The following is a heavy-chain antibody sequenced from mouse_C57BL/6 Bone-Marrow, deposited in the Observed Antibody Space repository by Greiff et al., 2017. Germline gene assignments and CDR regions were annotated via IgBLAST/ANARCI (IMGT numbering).Heavy chain of an antibody. V-gene: IGHV1-85*01. Sequence: QVQLQQSGAELVRPGASVKLSCTASGFNIKDDYMHWVKQRPEQGLEWIGWIYPRDGSTKYNEKFKGKATLTVDTSSSTAYMELHSLTSEDSAVYFCARLLGAYWGQGTLVTVSA. D-gene: IGHD4-1*01. CDR1: GFNIKDDY. J-gene: IGHJ3*01. CDR3: ARLLGAY. CDR2: IYPRDGST.